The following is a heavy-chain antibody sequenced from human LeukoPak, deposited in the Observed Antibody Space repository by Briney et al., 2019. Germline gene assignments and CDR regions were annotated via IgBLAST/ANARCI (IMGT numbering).Heavy chain of an antibody. CDR3: ARGENSGTRGFDY. Sequence: GGSLRLSCAASGFTVSSNYMSWVRQAPGKGLEWVSIFYSGGSIYYADSVKGRFTISRDNSKNTLYLQINSLRAEDTAVYYCARGENSGTRGFDYWGQGTLVTVSS. CDR2: FYSGGSI. J-gene: IGHJ4*02. D-gene: IGHD5-12*01. V-gene: IGHV3-66*01. CDR1: GFTVSSNY.